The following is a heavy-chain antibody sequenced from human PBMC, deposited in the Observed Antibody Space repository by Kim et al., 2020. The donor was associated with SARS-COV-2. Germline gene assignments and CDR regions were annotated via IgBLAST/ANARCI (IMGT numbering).Heavy chain of an antibody. D-gene: IGHD3-10*01. V-gene: IGHV3-30*04. J-gene: IGHJ4*02. CDR1: GFTFSSYA. CDR2: ISYDGSNK. Sequence: GGSLRLSCAASGFTFSSYAMHWVRQAPGKGLEWVAVISYDGSNKYYADSVKGRFTISRDNSKNTLYLQMNSLRAEDTAVYYCASLITMVRGVINYWGQGTLVTVSP. CDR3: ASLITMVRGVINY.